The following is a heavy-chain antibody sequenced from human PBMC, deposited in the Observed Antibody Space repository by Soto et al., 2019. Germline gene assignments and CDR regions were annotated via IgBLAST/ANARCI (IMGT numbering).Heavy chain of an antibody. V-gene: IGHV3-30*18. Sequence: QVQLVESGGGVVQPGRSLRLSCAASGFTFSSYGMYWVRQAPGKGLEWVAVISYDGSNKYYADSVKGRLTISRDNSKNTLYLQMNSLRAEDTAVYYCAKDIPAMISPSEPSLRHAFDIWGQGTMVTVSS. CDR2: ISYDGSNK. CDR3: AKDIPAMISPSEPSLRHAFDI. J-gene: IGHJ3*02. CDR1: GFTFSSYG. D-gene: IGHD5-18*01.